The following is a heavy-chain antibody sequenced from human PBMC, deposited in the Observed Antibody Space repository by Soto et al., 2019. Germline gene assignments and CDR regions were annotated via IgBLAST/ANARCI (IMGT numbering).Heavy chain of an antibody. CDR1: GYTFTSYG. J-gene: IGHJ6*02. CDR3: ARVVAAAPVGYYYGMDV. D-gene: IGHD6-13*01. CDR2: ISAYNGNT. V-gene: IGHV1-18*01. Sequence: ASVKVSCKASGYTFTSYGISWVRQAPGQGLEWMGWISAYNGNTNYAQKLQGRVTMTTDTSTSTAYMEPRSLRSDDTAVYYCARVVAAAPVGYYYGMDVWGQGTTVTVSS.